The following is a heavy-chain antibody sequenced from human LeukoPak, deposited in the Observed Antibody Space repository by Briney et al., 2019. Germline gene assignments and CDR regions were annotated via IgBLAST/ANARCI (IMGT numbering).Heavy chain of an antibody. D-gene: IGHD3-16*01. CDR3: ARGDYGLDV. Sequence: ASVKVSCKASGYTFSSYAMHWVRQAPGQSLEWMGWINAGNGNTKYSQKFQDRVSITMDASANTAYMELSGLRFEDTAVYYCARGDYGLDVWGQGTTVTVSS. CDR2: INAGNGNT. J-gene: IGHJ6*02. V-gene: IGHV1-3*01. CDR1: GYTFSSYA.